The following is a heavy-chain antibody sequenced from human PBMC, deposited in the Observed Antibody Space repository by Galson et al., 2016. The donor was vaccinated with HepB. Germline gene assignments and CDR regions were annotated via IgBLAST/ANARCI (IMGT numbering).Heavy chain of an antibody. CDR1: GFTFTDYG. J-gene: IGHJ1*01. D-gene: IGHD3-3*01. Sequence: SLRLSCAVSGFTFTDYGMTWVRQAPGKGLEWVSDISASGGSTYYAVSVRGRFTISRDNSGNTVSLQMSRLRAEDTAVYYCAKNFDLLNSDVWSGYSDHWGQGILVSVSS. CDR2: ISASGGST. V-gene: IGHV3-23*01. CDR3: AKNFDLLNSDVWSGYSDH.